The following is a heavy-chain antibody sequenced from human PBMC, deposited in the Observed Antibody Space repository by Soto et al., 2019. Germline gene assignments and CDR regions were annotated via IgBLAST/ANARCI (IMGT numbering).Heavy chain of an antibody. Sequence: QVQLVESGGGVVQPGRSLRLSCAASGFTFSSYAKHWVRQAPGKGLEWVAVISYDGSNKYYADSVKGRFTISRDNSKNTLYLQMNSLRAEDTAVYYCARDPGYSYAEWRPYYFDYWGQGTLVTVSS. D-gene: IGHD5-18*01. J-gene: IGHJ4*02. CDR3: ARDPGYSYAEWRPYYFDY. CDR1: GFTFSSYA. CDR2: ISYDGSNK. V-gene: IGHV3-30-3*01.